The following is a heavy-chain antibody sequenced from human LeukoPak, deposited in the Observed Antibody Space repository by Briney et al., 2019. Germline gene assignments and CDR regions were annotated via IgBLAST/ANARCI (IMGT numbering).Heavy chain of an antibody. CDR3: ARSYSSSRGTFDY. J-gene: IGHJ4*02. V-gene: IGHV3-21*01. D-gene: IGHD6-6*01. Sequence: PGGSLRLSCAASGFTFSSYWMSWVRQAPGKGLEWVSSITSSSSYIYYADSVKGRFTISRDNAKNSLYLQMNSLRAEDTAVYYCARSYSSSRGTFDYWGQGTLVTVSS. CDR1: GFTFSSYW. CDR2: ITSSSSYI.